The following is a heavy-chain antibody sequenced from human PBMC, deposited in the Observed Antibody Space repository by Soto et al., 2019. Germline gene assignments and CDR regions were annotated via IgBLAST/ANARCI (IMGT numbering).Heavy chain of an antibody. D-gene: IGHD6-6*01. CDR2: ISGGSGYI. V-gene: IGHV3-21*01. CDR1: GFTFSSYS. CDR3: ARDHGGSSSGCPFDY. Sequence: EVQVVESGGGLVKPGGSLRLSCAASGFTFSSYSMNWVRQAPGKGLEWVSSISGGSGYIYYADSVKGRFTISRDNAKNSRFLQMDGLRDEDTAVYYCARDHGGSSSGCPFDYWGQGSLVTVSS. J-gene: IGHJ4*02.